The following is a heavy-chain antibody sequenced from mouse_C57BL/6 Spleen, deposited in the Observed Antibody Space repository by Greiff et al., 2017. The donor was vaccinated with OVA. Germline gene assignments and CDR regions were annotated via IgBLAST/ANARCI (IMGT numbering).Heavy chain of an antibody. J-gene: IGHJ1*03. CDR2: IYPGSGST. CDR1: GYTFPSYW. CDR3: ARYHYGNYDWYFDV. D-gene: IGHD2-1*01. V-gene: IGHV1-55*01. Sequence: VQLQQPGAELVKPGASVKMSCKASGYTFPSYWITWVKQRPGQGLAWIGDIYPGSGSTNYNEKFKSKATLTVDTSSSTAYMQLSSLTSEDAAFYYCARYHYGNYDWYFDVWGTGTTVTVSS.